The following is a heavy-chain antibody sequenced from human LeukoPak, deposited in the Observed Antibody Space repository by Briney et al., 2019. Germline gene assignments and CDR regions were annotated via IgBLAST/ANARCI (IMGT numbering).Heavy chain of an antibody. J-gene: IGHJ4*02. CDR1: GFSFTTYA. V-gene: IGHV1-3*01. CDR3: ARRLKGSFGNPFDY. CDR2: INPADGGT. D-gene: IGHD4-23*01. Sequence: ASVKVSCKASGFSFTTYAIHCVRQAPGQRLEWMGWINPADGGTRYSQRFQGRVSITRDTSATTAYMELSSLRSEDTAVYYCARRLKGSFGNPFDYWGQGTLVTVSS.